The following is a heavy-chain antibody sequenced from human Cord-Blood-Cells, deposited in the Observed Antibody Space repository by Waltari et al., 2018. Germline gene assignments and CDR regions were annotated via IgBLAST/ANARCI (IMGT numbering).Heavy chain of an antibody. CDR3: AREVGRIVRVVYANPTFDY. CDR1: GFTFSSYS. CDR2: ISSSSSYI. V-gene: IGHV3-21*01. Sequence: AASGFTFSSYSLNWFRQAPGKGLEWVSSISSSSSYIYYADLVRGEFTISRESAKNAVYLQRNSLSAEDTALYYCAREVGRIVRVVYANPTFDYWGQGTRVTVSS. D-gene: IGHD2-8*02. J-gene: IGHJ4*02.